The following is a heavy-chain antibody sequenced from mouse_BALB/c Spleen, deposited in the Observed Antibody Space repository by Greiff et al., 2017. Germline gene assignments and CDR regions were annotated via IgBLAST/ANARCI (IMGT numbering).Heavy chain of an antibody. CDR1: GYSITSGYY. V-gene: IGHV3-6*02. Sequence: EVQLQESGPGLVKPSQSLSLTCSVTGYSITSGYYWNWIRQFPGNKLEWMGYISYDGSNNYNPSLKNRISITRDTSKNQFFLKLNSVTTEDTATYYCASMPPWYFDVWGAGTTVTVSS. CDR2: ISYDGSN. J-gene: IGHJ1*01. CDR3: ASMPPWYFDV.